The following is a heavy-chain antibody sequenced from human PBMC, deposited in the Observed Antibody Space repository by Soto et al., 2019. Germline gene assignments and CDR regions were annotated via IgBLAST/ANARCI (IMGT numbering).Heavy chain of an antibody. CDR3: ARVYYDSSGYYYGSYYFDY. D-gene: IGHD3-22*01. CDR2: IYHSGST. J-gene: IGHJ4*02. Sequence: QLQLQESGSGLVKPSQTLSLTCAVSGGSISSGGYSWSWIRQPPGKGLEWIGYIYHSGSTYYNPSPTSRVTIPVDRSKNQFSLKLGSVTAADTAVYYCARVYYDSSGYYYGSYYFDYWGQGTLVTVSS. CDR1: GGSISSGGYS. V-gene: IGHV4-30-2*01.